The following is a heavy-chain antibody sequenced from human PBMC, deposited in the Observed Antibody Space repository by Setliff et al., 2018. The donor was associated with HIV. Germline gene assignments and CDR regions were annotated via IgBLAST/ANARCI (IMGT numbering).Heavy chain of an antibody. CDR1: GGSLTNYACY. D-gene: IGHD2-2*01. CDR2: IFHTGFA. V-gene: IGHV4-39*01. Sequence: LSLTCTVSGGSLTNYACYWAWIRQSPGKGLEWIGNIFHTGFAHYNPSFRSRVTMSVDTSKNQFSLKVTSVTAADTAVYYCARQPVPGGVVVPGDDWVDPWGQGTLVTVSS. J-gene: IGHJ5*02. CDR3: ARQPVPGGVVVPGDDWVDP.